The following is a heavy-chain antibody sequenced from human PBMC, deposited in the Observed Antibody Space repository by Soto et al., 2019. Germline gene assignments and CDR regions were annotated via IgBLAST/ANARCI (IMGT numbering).Heavy chain of an antibody. V-gene: IGHV4-4*02. CDR3: VRDSGNGWKDY. D-gene: IGHD6-19*01. Sequence: QVQLQESGPGLVKPSGTLSLTCAVSGGSISSTNWWNWVRQPPGKGLEWIGEIDHSGSTNYNPSLKSXXTXSVXKPKNQFSLKLSSVTAADTAVYYCVRDSGNGWKDYWGQGTLVTVSS. CDR2: IDHSGST. CDR1: GGSISSTNW. J-gene: IGHJ4*02.